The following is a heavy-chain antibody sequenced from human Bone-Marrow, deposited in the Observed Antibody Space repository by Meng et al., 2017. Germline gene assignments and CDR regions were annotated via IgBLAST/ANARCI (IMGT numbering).Heavy chain of an antibody. CDR3: AREGYYYDSSGQY. J-gene: IGHJ4*02. V-gene: IGHV3-21*01. Sequence: GESLKISCAASGFTFSSYSMNWVRQAPGKGLEWVSSISSSSSYIYYADSVKGRFTISRDNAKNSLYLQMNSLRAEDTAMYYCAREGYYYDSSGQYWGQGTLVTVSS. D-gene: IGHD3-22*01. CDR2: ISSSSSYI. CDR1: GFTFSSYS.